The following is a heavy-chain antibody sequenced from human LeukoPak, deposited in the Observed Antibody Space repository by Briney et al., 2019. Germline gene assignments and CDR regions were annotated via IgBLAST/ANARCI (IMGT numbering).Heavy chain of an antibody. Sequence: GGSLTLSCAASGFTFSTYSMNWARQSPGKALEWVSSISSSSSHIYYADSVKGRFTITRDNAKNSLYLQMNSLRAEDTAVYYCARARPEVWSPDFWGQGTLVTVSS. CDR3: ARARPEVWSPDF. CDR1: GFTFSTYS. V-gene: IGHV3-21*01. D-gene: IGHD2-8*02. CDR2: ISSSSSHI. J-gene: IGHJ4*02.